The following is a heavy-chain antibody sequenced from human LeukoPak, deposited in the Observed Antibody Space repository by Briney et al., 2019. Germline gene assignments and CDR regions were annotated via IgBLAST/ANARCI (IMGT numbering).Heavy chain of an antibody. J-gene: IGHJ6*03. CDR2: IYTSGST. Sequence: SETLSLTCTVSGGSISSGSYYWSWIRQPAGKGLEWIGRIYTSGSTNYNPSLKSRVTISVDTSKNRFSLKLSSVTAADTAVYYCARVEYRTGYYGSGYMDVWGKGTTVTISS. CDR3: ARVEYRTGYYGSGYMDV. V-gene: IGHV4-61*02. D-gene: IGHD3-10*01. CDR1: GGSISSGSYY.